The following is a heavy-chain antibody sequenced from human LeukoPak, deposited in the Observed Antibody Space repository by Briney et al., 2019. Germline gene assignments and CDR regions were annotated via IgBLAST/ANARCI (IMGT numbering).Heavy chain of an antibody. D-gene: IGHD3-3*01. V-gene: IGHV1-18*01. CDR3: ARVFTNYDFPMYYYYYYMDV. J-gene: IGHJ6*03. Sequence: ASVKVSCKASGYTFTSYGISWVRQAPGQGLEWMGWISAYNGNTNYAQKLQGRVTMTTDTSTSTAYMELRSLRSDDTAVYYCARVFTNYDFPMYYYYYYMDVWGKGTTVTVSS. CDR2: ISAYNGNT. CDR1: GYTFTSYG.